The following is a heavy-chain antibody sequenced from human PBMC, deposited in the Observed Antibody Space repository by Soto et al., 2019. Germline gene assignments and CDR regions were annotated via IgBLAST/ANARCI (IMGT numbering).Heavy chain of an antibody. V-gene: IGHV3-73*01. CDR2: IRTKGNNYAT. CDR3: ARDSYGYWWFDP. Sequence: GGSLRLSCAASGFTFSGSAVHWVRQASGKGLEWVGRIRTKGNNYATAYAAPVKGRFTISRDDSQNTAYLQMNSLKTEDTAVYYCARDSYGYWWFDPWGQGTLVTVSS. J-gene: IGHJ5*02. CDR1: GFTFSGSA. D-gene: IGHD5-18*01.